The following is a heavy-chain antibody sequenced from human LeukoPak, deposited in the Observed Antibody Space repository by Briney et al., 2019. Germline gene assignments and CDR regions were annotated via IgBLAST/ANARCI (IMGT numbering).Heavy chain of an antibody. CDR3: ATDLIYGSGFSDYYYYYGMDG. J-gene: IGHJ6*02. D-gene: IGHD3-10*01. Sequence: SVKVSCKVSGYTLTELSMHWVRQAPGKGLEWMGGFDPEDGETIYAQKFQGRVTMTEDTSTDTAYMELSSLRSEDTAVYYCATDLIYGSGFSDYYYYYGMDGWGQGTTVTVSS. V-gene: IGHV1-24*01. CDR2: FDPEDGET. CDR1: GYTLTELS.